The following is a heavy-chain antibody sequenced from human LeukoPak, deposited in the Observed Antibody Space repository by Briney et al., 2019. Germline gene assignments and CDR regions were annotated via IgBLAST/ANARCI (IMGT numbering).Heavy chain of an antibody. CDR3: ARDSPAYCSGGNCYNWYFDL. J-gene: IGHJ2*01. Sequence: SETLSLTCAVSGDSITNRNWWDWVRQPPGKGLEWIGEISHSGNTNYNPSLKSRVPISVDKSKNEFSLNLSLVTAADTAVYYCARDSPAYCSGGNCYNWYFDLWGRGTLVSVSS. CDR2: ISHSGNT. V-gene: IGHV4-4*02. CDR1: GDSITNRNW. D-gene: IGHD2-15*01.